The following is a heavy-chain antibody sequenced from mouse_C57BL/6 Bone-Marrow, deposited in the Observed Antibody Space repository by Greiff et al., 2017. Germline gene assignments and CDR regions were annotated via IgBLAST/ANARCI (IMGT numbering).Heavy chain of an antibody. CDR3: ARGGKYGNWYFDV. CDR2: FHPYNDDT. V-gene: IGHV1-47*01. CDR1: GYTFTTYP. Sequence: VQLQESGAELVKPGASVKMSCKASGYTFTTYPIEWMKQNHGKSLEWIGNFHPYNDDTKYNEKFKGKATLTVEKSSSTVYLELSRLTSDDSAVYCCARGGKYGNWYFDVWGTGTTVTVSS. D-gene: IGHD2-1*01. J-gene: IGHJ1*03.